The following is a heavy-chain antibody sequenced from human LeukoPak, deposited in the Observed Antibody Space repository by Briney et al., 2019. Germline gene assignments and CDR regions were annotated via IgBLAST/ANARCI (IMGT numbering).Heavy chain of an antibody. Sequence: GGSLRLSCAASGFTSSSYAMHWVRQAPGKGLEWVAVISYDGSNKYYADSVKGRFTISRDNSKNTLYLQMNSLRAEDTAVYYCARDYYGSGSYHFDYWGQGTLVTVSS. D-gene: IGHD3-10*01. CDR3: ARDYYGSGSYHFDY. J-gene: IGHJ4*02. CDR2: ISYDGSNK. V-gene: IGHV3-30*04. CDR1: GFTSSSYA.